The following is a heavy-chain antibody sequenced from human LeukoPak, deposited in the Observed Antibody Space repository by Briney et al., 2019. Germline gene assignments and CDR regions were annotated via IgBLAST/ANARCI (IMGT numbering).Heavy chain of an antibody. J-gene: IGHJ4*02. V-gene: IGHV4-39*01. CDR3: AGQYSSSWGYFDY. CDR2: IYYSGST. Sequence: SGTLFLTCTVSGGSISSSSYYWGWIRQPPGKGLEWIGSIYYSGSTYYNPSLKSRVTISVDTSKNQFSLKLSSVTAADTAVYYCAGQYSSSWGYFDYWGQGTLVTVSS. D-gene: IGHD6-13*01. CDR1: GGSISSSSYY.